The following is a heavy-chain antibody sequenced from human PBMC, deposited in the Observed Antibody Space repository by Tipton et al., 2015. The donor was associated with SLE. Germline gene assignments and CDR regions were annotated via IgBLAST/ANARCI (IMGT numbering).Heavy chain of an antibody. D-gene: IGHD3-10*01. CDR2: ISSSSSYI. CDR3: ARDPGYYASGTLDAFDI. V-gene: IGHV3-21*01. Sequence: GSLRLSCAASGFTFSSYSMNWVRQAPGKGLEWVSSISSSSSYIHYADSVKGRFTISRDNAKNSLYLQMNSLRAEDTAVYYCARDPGYYASGTLDAFDIWGQGTMVTVSS. J-gene: IGHJ3*02. CDR1: GFTFSSYS.